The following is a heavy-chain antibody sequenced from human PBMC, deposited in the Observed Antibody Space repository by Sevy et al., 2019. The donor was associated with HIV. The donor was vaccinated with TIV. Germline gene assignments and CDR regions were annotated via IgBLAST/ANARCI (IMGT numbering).Heavy chain of an antibody. Sequence: SETLSLTCTVSGGSISSSSYYWGWIRQPPGKGLEWIGSIYYSGSTYYNPSLKSRVTISVDTSKNQFSLKPSSVTAADTAVYYCARHTRTTAAGTPSWFDPWGQGTLVTVSS. CDR1: GGSISSSSYY. V-gene: IGHV4-39*01. J-gene: IGHJ5*02. D-gene: IGHD6-13*01. CDR2: IYYSGST. CDR3: ARHTRTTAAGTPSWFDP.